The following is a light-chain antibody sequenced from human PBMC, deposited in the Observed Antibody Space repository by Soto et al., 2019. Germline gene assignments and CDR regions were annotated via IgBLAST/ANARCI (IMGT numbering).Light chain of an antibody. Sequence: ESVLTQSPGTLSLSPGERATLSCRASQSVSSNYLAWYQQRPGQAPRLLIYGASSRATGIPDRFSGSGSGKDFTLTISRLEPEDSAVYYCQQYASSPTWTFGQGTKVDI. CDR2: GAS. V-gene: IGKV3-20*01. J-gene: IGKJ1*01. CDR1: QSVSSNY. CDR3: QQYASSPTWT.